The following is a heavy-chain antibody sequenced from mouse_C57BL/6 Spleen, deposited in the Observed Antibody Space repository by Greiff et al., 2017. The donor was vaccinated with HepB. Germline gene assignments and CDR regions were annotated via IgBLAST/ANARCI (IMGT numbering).Heavy chain of an antibody. J-gene: IGHJ4*01. CDR2: IYPGSVNT. D-gene: IGHD1-1*01. CDR3: ARYYYYGSSHPYHATDY. Sequence: QVHVKQSGAELVRPGASVKLSCKASGYTFTDYYINWVKQRPGPGLEWIARIYPGSVNTYYHEKFKGKDTLTAEKSSSTAYMQLSSLTSEDSAVYFCARYYYYGSSHPYHATDYWGQGTSVNVSP. CDR1: GYTFTDYY. V-gene: IGHV1-76*01.